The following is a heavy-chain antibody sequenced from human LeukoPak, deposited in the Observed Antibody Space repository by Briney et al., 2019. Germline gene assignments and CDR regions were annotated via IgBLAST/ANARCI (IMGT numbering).Heavy chain of an antibody. CDR1: GYTFNSYG. V-gene: IGHV1-18*01. D-gene: IGHD3-16*01. Sequence: GASVKVSCKSSGYTFNSYGITWVRQAPGQGLEWMGWIHTYNGHTNYAQKFQGRVTMTRDTSISTAYMELSRLRSDDTAVYYCARVRYRLAETYIDYWGQGTLVTVSS. CDR2: IHTYNGHT. CDR3: ARVRYRLAETYIDY. J-gene: IGHJ4*02.